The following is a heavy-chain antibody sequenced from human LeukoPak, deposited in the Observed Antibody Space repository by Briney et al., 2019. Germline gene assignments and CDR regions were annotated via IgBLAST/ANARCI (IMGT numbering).Heavy chain of an antibody. D-gene: IGHD4-4*01. CDR2: ICYSGST. J-gene: IGHJ4*02. CDR3: ARFYRPHFDY. V-gene: IGHV4-59*08. Sequence: SETLSLTCTVSGGSISSYYWSWIRQPPGKGLEWIGYICYSGSTNYNPSLKSRVTFSVDTSKNQFSLKLSSVTAADTAVYYCARFYRPHFDYWGQGTLVTVSS. CDR1: GGSISSYY.